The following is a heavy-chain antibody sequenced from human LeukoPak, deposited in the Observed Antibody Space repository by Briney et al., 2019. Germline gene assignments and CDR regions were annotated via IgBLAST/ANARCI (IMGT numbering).Heavy chain of an antibody. CDR3: ARGGATSIAAYDAFDI. CDR2: IIPIFGTA. CDR1: GYTFTTYD. Sequence: SVKVSCKASGYTFTTYDISWVRQAPGQGLEWMGGIIPIFGTANYAQKFQGRVTITADESTSTAYMELSSLRSEDTAVYYCARGGATSIAAYDAFDIWGQGTMVTVSS. J-gene: IGHJ3*02. V-gene: IGHV1-69*13. D-gene: IGHD6-6*01.